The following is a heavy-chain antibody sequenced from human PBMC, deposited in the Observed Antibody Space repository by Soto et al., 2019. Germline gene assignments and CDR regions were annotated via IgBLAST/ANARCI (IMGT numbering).Heavy chain of an antibody. V-gene: IGHV4-59*01. CDR3: AGDYDFWSGYYY. D-gene: IGHD3-3*01. Sequence: SETLSLTCTVSGGSISGYYWSWIRQPPGKGLEWIGYLYDSGSTNYNPSLKSRVTISVDTSKNQFSLKLRSVTAADTAVYYCAGDYDFWSGYYYWGQGTLVTVSS. CDR1: GGSISGYY. J-gene: IGHJ4*02. CDR2: LYDSGST.